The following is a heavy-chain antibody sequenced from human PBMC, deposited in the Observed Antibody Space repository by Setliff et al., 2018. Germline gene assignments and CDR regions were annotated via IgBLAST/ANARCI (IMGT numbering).Heavy chain of an antibody. CDR2: IYSGGST. V-gene: IGHV3-66*01. D-gene: IGHD3-10*01. Sequence: GGSLRLSCAASGFTVSSNYMSWVRQAPGKGLEWVSVIYSGGSTYYADSVKGRFTISGDNAKNSLYLQMNSLRAEDTAVYYCARDLWVRANQGYDPWGQGTLVTVSA. J-gene: IGHJ5*02. CDR3: ARDLWVRANQGYDP. CDR1: GFTVSSNY.